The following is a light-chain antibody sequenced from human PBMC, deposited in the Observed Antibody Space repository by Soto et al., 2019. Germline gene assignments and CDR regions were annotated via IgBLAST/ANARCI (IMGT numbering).Light chain of an antibody. CDR1: SSDVGGYNY. Sequence: QSTLTQPASVSGSPGQSITISCTGTSSDVGGYNYVSWYQQHPGKAPKFLIYEVSNRPSGVSNRFSGSKSGNTASLTISGLQAEDEADYYCSSYAGSSTFWVFGGGTKLTVL. CDR2: EVS. V-gene: IGLV2-14*01. J-gene: IGLJ3*02. CDR3: SSYAGSSTFWV.